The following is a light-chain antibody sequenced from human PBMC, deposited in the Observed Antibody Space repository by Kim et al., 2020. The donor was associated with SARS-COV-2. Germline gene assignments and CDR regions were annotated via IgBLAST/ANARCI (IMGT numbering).Light chain of an antibody. CDR1: SSDVGGYRY. J-gene: IGLJ2*01. V-gene: IGLV2-14*03. CDR3: SSYTTSSTVV. Sequence: QSALTQPASVSGSPGQSITISCTGTSSDVGGYRYVSWYQLHPGIAPKLMLYDVTKRPSGVSDRFSGSKSGNTASLTISGLQAEDEADYYCSSYTTSSTVVFGGGTKVTVL. CDR2: DVT.